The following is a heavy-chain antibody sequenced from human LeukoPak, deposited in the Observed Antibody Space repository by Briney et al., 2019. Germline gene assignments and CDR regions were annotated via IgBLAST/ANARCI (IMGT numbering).Heavy chain of an antibody. CDR1: GGSFSNYY. D-gene: IGHD6-6*01. V-gene: IGHV4-59*12. Sequence: SETLSLTCAVYGGSFSNYYWNWIRQPPGKGLEWIGYIYYSGSTNYNPSLKSRVTISVDTSKNQFSLKLSSVTAADTAVYYCARDSSSSHYYYYYMDVWGKGTTVTVSS. CDR3: ARDSSSSHYYYYYMDV. J-gene: IGHJ6*03. CDR2: IYYSGST.